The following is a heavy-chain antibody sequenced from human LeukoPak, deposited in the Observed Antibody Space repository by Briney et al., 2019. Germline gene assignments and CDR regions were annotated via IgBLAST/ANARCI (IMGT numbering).Heavy chain of an antibody. V-gene: IGHV5-51*01. J-gene: IGHJ4*02. Sequence: GESLKISCKGSGYSFTSYWIGWVRQMPGKGLGWMGIIYPGDSDTRYSPSFQGQVTISADKSISTAYLQWSSLKASDTAMYYCARLSSGYSYGFSYYLDFWGQGTLVTVSS. D-gene: IGHD5-18*01. CDR3: ARLSSGYSYGFSYYLDF. CDR2: IYPGDSDT. CDR1: GYSFTSYW.